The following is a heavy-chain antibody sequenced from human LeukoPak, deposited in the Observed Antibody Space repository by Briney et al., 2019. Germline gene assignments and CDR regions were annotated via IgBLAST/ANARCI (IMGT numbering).Heavy chain of an antibody. CDR1: GFTFSSYS. D-gene: IGHD6-6*01. V-gene: IGHV3-23*01. J-gene: IGHJ6*03. Sequence: GGSLRLSCAASGFTFSSYSMNWVRQAPGKGLEWVSGIRGSGGSTYYADSVKGRITISRDNSKNTLYLQMNSLRAEDTAVYYCAKSFEKYRCSSIDYYMDVWGKGTTVTVS. CDR3: AKSFEKYRCSSIDYYMDV. CDR2: IRGSGGST.